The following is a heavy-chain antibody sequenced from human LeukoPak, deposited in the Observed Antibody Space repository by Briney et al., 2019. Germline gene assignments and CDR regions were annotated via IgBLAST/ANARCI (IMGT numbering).Heavy chain of an antibody. Sequence: GGSLRLSCAASGFTFSSYSMNWVRQAPGKGLEWVSSISRSSKYIYYADSVKGRFTISRDNAKNSLYLQMNSLRAEDTAVYYCGRVAEAAAFDYWGQGILVTVSS. CDR3: GRVAEAAAFDY. J-gene: IGHJ4*02. V-gene: IGHV3-21*01. D-gene: IGHD6-13*01. CDR1: GFTFSSYS. CDR2: ISRSSKYI.